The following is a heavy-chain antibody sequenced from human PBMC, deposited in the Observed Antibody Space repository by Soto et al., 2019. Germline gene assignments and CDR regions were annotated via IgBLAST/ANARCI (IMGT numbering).Heavy chain of an antibody. J-gene: IGHJ4*02. D-gene: IGHD2-15*01. V-gene: IGHV3-73*01. Sequence: DVQVVQSGGGLVQPGGSLKLSCAASGFAFNDSAMHWVRQASGKGLAWVARVRSKSNNYATAYPASVKGRFIVSRDDSMGTTSLQMNSLKPEDTAIYYCTNNFVWGQGVLVTDS. CDR3: TNNFV. CDR1: GFAFNDSA. CDR2: VRSKSNNYAT.